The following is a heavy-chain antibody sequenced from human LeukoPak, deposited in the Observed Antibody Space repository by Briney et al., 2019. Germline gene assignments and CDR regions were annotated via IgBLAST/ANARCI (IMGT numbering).Heavy chain of an antibody. CDR3: ARLADCSSTSCYDY. D-gene: IGHD2-2*01. V-gene: IGHV4-39*01. CDR1: GGSISSSTYY. CDR2: IYYSGST. Sequence: SETLSLTCTVSGGSISSSTYYWGWIRQPPGKGLEWIGSIYYSGSTYYNPSLKSRVTIPVDTSKNQFSLRLSPVTAADTAVYYCARLADCSSTSCYDYWGQGTLVTVSS. J-gene: IGHJ4*02.